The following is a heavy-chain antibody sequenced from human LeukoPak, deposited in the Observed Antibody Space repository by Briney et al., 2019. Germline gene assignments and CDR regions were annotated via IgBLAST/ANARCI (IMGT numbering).Heavy chain of an antibody. J-gene: IGHJ4*02. CDR1: GYTFSTYW. Sequence: GGSLRLSCAASGYTFSTYWMHWVRQVPGKGLVWVSRINEGGSSTSYAKSVRGRFTISRDNAKNTLYLQMNSLRAEDTAVYYCTIDTFGARDSWGQGTLVTVSA. CDR3: TIDTFGARDS. V-gene: IGHV3-74*01. D-gene: IGHD3-10*01. CDR2: INEGGSST.